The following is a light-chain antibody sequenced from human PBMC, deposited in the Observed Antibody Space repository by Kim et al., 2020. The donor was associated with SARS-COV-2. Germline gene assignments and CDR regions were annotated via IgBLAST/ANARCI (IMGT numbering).Light chain of an antibody. CDR1: QGIRNS. Sequence: DIQMTQSPSSLSASVGDRVTITCRASQGIRNSLAWYHQKPGKAPILLVYSTSKLETGVPSRFSGGGSGTDYTLSISALQPEDFGTYYCQQYDTMPRTFGQGTKLEI. CDR3: QQYDTMPRT. CDR2: STS. V-gene: IGKV1-NL1*01. J-gene: IGKJ2*01.